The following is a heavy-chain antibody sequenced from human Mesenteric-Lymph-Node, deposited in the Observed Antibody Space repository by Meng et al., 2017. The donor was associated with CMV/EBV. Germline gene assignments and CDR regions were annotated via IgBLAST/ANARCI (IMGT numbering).Heavy chain of an antibody. D-gene: IGHD6-13*01. Sequence: GESLKISCAASGFTVSSNYMSWVRQAPGKGLEWVSVIYSGGSTYYADSVKGRFTISRDNSKNTLYLQMNSLRAEDTAVYYYARVPGIAAAGRGRGMDVWGQGTTVTVSS. CDR3: ARVPGIAAAGRGRGMDV. CDR2: IYSGGST. V-gene: IGHV3-53*01. CDR1: GFTVSSNY. J-gene: IGHJ6*02.